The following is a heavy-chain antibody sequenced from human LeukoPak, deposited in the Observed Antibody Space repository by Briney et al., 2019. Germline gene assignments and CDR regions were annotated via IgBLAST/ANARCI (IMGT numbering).Heavy chain of an antibody. Sequence: SETLSLTCTVSGYSIRNGYNWGWIRLSPGKGLEWLGSIYQSGSTYDNPSLKSRVTLSIDTSKNQFSLKLSSVTAADTAVYYCARVNRGWFELHRNYYYYMDVWGKGTTVTISS. J-gene: IGHJ6*03. CDR3: ARVNRGWFELHRNYYYYMDV. CDR2: IYQSGST. V-gene: IGHV4-38-2*02. D-gene: IGHD6-19*01. CDR1: GYSIRNGYN.